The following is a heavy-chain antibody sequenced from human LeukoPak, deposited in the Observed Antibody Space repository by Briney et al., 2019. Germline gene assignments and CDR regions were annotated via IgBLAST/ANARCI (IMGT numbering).Heavy chain of an antibody. CDR3: TTASWGMDV. Sequence: GGSLRLSCAASGFTFINAWMSWVRQAPGKGLEWVGRIKSKTDDGTADYAAPVKGRFTISRDNSKNTLFLQMNSLRAEDTAVYYCTTASWGMDVWGQGTTVIVSS. CDR1: GFTFINAW. J-gene: IGHJ6*02. CDR2: IKSKTDDGTA. V-gene: IGHV3-15*01.